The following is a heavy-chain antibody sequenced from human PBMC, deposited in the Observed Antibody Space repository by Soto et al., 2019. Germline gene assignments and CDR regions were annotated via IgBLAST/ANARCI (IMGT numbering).Heavy chain of an antibody. J-gene: IGHJ5*02. D-gene: IGHD1-1*01. Sequence: ASVKVSCKASGYTFTSYAMHWVRQAPGQRLEWMGWIDAGNGNTKYSQKFQGRVTITRDTSASTAYMELSSLRSEDTAVYYCARGPGTHYTATTNNWFDPWGQGTLVTVSS. V-gene: IGHV1-3*01. CDR3: ARGPGTHYTATTNNWFDP. CDR2: IDAGNGNT. CDR1: GYTFTSYA.